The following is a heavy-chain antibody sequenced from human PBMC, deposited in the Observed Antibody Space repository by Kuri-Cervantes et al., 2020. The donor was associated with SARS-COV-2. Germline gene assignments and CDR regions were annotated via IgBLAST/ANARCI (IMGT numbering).Heavy chain of an antibody. CDR3: ARDVEYYDFWSGYYSPGAFDI. CDR1: GGSISNHY. J-gene: IGHJ3*02. V-gene: IGHV4-59*11. CDR2: IYYSGST. Sequence: SETLSLTCTVSGGSISNHYWSWIRQPPGKGLEWIGYIYYSGSTNYNPSLKSRITISVDTSKNQFSLKLSSVTAADTAVYYCARDVEYYDFWSGYYSPGAFDIWGQGTMVTVSS. D-gene: IGHD3-3*01.